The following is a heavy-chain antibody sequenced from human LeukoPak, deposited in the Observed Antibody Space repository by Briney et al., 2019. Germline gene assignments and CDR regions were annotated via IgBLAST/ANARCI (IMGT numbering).Heavy chain of an antibody. CDR2: IYYSGST. D-gene: IGHD1-26*01. CDR3: ARHGKKPFNWFDP. J-gene: IGHJ5*02. CDR1: GGSISSGDYY. Sequence: SETLSLTCTVSGGSISSGDYYWSWIRQPPGKGLEWIGYIYYSGSTYYNPSLKSRVTISVDTSKNQFSLKLSSVTAADTAVYYCARHGKKPFNWFDPWGQGTLVTVSS. V-gene: IGHV4-30-4*01.